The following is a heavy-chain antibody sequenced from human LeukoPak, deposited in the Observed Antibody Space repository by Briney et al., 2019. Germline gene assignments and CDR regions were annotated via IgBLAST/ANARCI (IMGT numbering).Heavy chain of an antibody. CDR3: AISPGAYCSGGSCSADY. CDR1: GYTFTDYY. CDR2: VDPEDGET. V-gene: IGHV1-69-2*01. Sequence: ASVKISCKVSGYTFTDYYMHWVQQAPGKGLEWMGLVDPEDGETIYAEKFQGRVTITADTSTDTAYMELSSLRSEDTAVYYCAISPGAYCSGGSCSADYWGQGTLVTVSS. J-gene: IGHJ4*02. D-gene: IGHD2-15*01.